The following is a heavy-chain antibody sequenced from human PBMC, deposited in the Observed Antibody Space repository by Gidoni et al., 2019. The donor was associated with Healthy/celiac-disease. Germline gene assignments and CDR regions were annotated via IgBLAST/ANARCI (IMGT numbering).Heavy chain of an antibody. CDR3: ARRTQGGSFDY. V-gene: IGHV4-31*03. CDR2: IYSSGTT. D-gene: IGHD3-10*01. J-gene: IGHJ4*02. CDR1: GGSISSGGYY. Sequence: QVQLQESGPGLVKPSQTLSLSCSVSGGSISSGGYYWSWIRQHPGKCLEWIGYIYSSGTTYYNPSLKSRVTISVDTSKNQFSLKLSSVTAADTAVYYCARRTQGGSFDYWGQGTLVTVSS.